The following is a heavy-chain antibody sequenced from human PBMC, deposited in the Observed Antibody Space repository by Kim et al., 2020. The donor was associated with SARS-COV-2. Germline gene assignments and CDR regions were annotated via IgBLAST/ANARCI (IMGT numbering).Heavy chain of an antibody. CDR2: IYYSGNT. D-gene: IGHD3-16*02. CDR3: ARVDRKKYYFDY. V-gene: IGHV4-39*07. Sequence: SETLSLTCTVSGGSISSSSYYWGWIRQPPGKGLEWIGSIYYSGNTYYNPSLKSRVTISVDTSKNQFSLKLSSVTAADTAVYYCARVDRKKYYFDYWGQGTLVTVSS. CDR1: GGSISSSSYY. J-gene: IGHJ4*02.